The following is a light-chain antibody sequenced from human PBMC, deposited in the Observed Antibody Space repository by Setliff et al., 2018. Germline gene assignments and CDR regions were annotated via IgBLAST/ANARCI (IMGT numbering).Light chain of an antibody. CDR1: SSDVGAYNS. Sequence: QSALAQPPSASGSPGQSLTISCTGTSSDVGAYNSVSWYQQHPGKAPKLMIYEVTKRPSGVPDRFSGSKSGNTASLTVSGLQADDEADYFCSSYAASYNPYVFGTGTKVT. CDR3: SSYAASYNPYV. J-gene: IGLJ1*01. CDR2: EVT. V-gene: IGLV2-8*01.